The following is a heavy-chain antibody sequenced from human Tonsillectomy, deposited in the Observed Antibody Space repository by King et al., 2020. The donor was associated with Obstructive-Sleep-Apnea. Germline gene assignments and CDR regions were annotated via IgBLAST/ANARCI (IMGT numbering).Heavy chain of an antibody. J-gene: IGHJ5*02. CDR2: VSAYNGDT. Sequence: QLVQSGAEVKKPGASVKISCKSSGYTFISYGISWVRQAPGQGLEWRGWVSAYNGDTNYAQNFQDRVTMTTDTPTSTAYMELRSLRSDDTAVYHCARDGSGNWFDPWGQGTLVTVSS. CDR1: GYTFISYG. D-gene: IGHD3-3*01. V-gene: IGHV1-18*01. CDR3: ARDGSGNWFDP.